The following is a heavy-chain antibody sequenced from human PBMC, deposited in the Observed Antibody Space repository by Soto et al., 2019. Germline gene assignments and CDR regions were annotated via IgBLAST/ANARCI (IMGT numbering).Heavy chain of an antibody. Sequence: QVQLQESGPGLVKPSETLSLSCSVSGGSISGHYWIWVRQTRGKGLEWIGYMYYSGSTNYNASINRRITISVDTSKNHFSLRLTSVTAADTAVYYCARGPYYDLIWNYYYMDVWGKGTTVTVSS. CDR3: ARGPYYDLIWNYYYMDV. V-gene: IGHV4-59*08. CDR1: GGSISGHY. J-gene: IGHJ6*03. D-gene: IGHD3-16*01. CDR2: MYYSGST.